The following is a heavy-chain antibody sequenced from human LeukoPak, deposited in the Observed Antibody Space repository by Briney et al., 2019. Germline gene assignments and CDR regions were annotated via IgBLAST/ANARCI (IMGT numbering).Heavy chain of an antibody. CDR3: ARDRTGYSSGWFDP. J-gene: IGHJ5*02. V-gene: IGHV3-7*01. CDR1: GFTFSSYW. Sequence: PGGSLRLSCAASGFTFSSYWVSWVRQAPGKGLEWEANIKQDGSEKYYVDSVKGRFTISRDNAKNSLYLQMNSLRAEDTAVYYCARDRTGYSSGWFDPWGQGTLVTVSS. CDR2: IKQDGSEK. D-gene: IGHD6-19*01.